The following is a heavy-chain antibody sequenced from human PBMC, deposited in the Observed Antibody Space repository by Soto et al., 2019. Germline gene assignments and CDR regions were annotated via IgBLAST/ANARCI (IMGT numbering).Heavy chain of an antibody. CDR1: GYTFTSYG. CDR2: ISAYNGNT. CDR3: ARAKYYYDSSGDFDY. Sequence: ASVKVSCKASGYTFTSYGISWVRQAPGQGLEWMGWISAYNGNTNYAQKLQGRVTMTTDTSTSTAYMELRSLRSDDTAVYYCARAKYYYDSSGDFDYWGQGTLVTVSS. D-gene: IGHD3-22*01. J-gene: IGHJ4*02. V-gene: IGHV1-18*04.